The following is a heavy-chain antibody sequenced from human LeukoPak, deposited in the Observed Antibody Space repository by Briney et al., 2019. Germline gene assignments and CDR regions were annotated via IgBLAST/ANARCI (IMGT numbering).Heavy chain of an antibody. CDR2: ISGSGGST. Sequence: GGSLRLSCAASGFTFSSYWMSWVRQAPGKGLEWVSAISGSGGSTYYADSVKGRFTISRDNSKNTLYLQMNSLRAEDTAVYYCAKGFSWGRVPYNWFDPWGQGTLVTVSS. CDR3: AKGFSWGRVPYNWFDP. V-gene: IGHV3-23*01. J-gene: IGHJ5*02. D-gene: IGHD3-16*01. CDR1: GFTFSSYW.